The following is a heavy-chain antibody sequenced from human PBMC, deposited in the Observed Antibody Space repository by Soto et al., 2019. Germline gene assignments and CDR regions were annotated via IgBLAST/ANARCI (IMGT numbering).Heavy chain of an antibody. D-gene: IGHD6-19*01. CDR2: IIPILGIA. J-gene: IGHJ5*02. V-gene: IGHV1-69*02. CDR3: KLTYSSGWYPPSESFDP. CDR1: GGTFSSYT. Sequence: GASVKVSCKASGGTFSSYTISWVRQAPGQGLEWMGRIIPILGIANYAQKFQGRVTITADKSTSTAYMELSSLRSEDTAVYYCKLTYSSGWYPPSESFDPWGQGTLVTVSS.